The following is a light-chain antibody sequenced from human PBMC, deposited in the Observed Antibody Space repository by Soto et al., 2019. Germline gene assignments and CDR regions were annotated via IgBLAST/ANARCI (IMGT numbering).Light chain of an antibody. CDR3: VTSGNWPH. V-gene: IGKV3-11*01. J-gene: IGKJ5*01. Sequence: EIVLTQSPATLSLSPGERATLSCRASQTINNYLACYQHKPGQAPRLLIYEASTRATGIPARFSGSGSGTVFPLTISSLELEDFATDFCVTSGNWPHFGRGTRLEIK. CDR1: QTINNY. CDR2: EAS.